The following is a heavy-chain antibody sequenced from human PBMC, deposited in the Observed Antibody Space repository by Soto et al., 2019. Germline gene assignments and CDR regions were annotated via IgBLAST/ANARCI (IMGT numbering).Heavy chain of an antibody. V-gene: IGHV4-34*01. CDR3: ARHGVPYYYYYYMDV. J-gene: IGHJ6*03. Sequence: SETLSLTCAVYGGSFSGYYWSWIRQPPGKGLEWIGEINHSGSTNYNPSLKSRVTISVDTSKNQFSLKLSSVTAADTAVYYCARHGVPYYYYYYMDVWGQGTTVTVSS. CDR1: GGSFSGYY. CDR2: INHSGST. D-gene: IGHD3-10*01.